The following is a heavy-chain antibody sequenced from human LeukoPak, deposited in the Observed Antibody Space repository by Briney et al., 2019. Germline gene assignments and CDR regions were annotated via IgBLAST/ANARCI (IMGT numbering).Heavy chain of an antibody. V-gene: IGHV3-66*01. J-gene: IGHJ5*02. CDR2: IYRDGST. Sequence: GGSLRLSCAASGFTVSSNYVSWDRQAPGKGLEWVSSIYRDGSTYYADSVKGRFTVSRDNSKNTLNLQMNNLRVEDTAVYYCARVMTAITNWFDPWGQGTLVTVSS. D-gene: IGHD2-21*02. CDR1: GFTVSSNY. CDR3: ARVMTAITNWFDP.